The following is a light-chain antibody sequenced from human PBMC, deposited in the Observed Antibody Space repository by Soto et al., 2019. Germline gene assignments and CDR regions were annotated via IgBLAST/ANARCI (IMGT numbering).Light chain of an antibody. V-gene: IGLV2-23*02. CDR3: CSYAGSSPYV. J-gene: IGLJ1*01. CDR2: EVS. CDR1: SSDVGSYNL. Sequence: QSALTQPASVSGSPGQSITISCTGTSSDVGSYNLVSWYQQHPGKAPKLMIYEVSKRPSGVSKRFSGSKSGNTASLTISGLQAEDEADYYCCSYAGSSPYVFGTGTKLTVL.